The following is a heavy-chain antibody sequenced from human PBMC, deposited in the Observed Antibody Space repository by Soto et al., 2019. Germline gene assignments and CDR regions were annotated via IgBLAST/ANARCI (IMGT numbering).Heavy chain of an antibody. CDR1: GGTFSSYA. V-gene: IGHV1-69*13. J-gene: IGHJ6*02. D-gene: IGHD5-12*01. Sequence: SVKVSCKASGGTFSSYAIRWVRQAPGHGLAWMGGIIPIFGTANYAQKFPGRVTITADESTSTAYMELSSLRSGDTAVYYCETPRVATTARPVRRYYSGMDVGGQGTTVTVS. CDR2: IIPIFGTA. CDR3: ETPRVATTARPVRRYYSGMDV.